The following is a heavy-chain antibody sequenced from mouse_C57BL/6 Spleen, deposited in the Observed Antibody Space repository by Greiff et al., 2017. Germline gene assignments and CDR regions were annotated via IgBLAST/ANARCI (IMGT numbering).Heavy chain of an antibody. CDR2: IYPGDGDT. D-gene: IGHD2-3*01. CDR3: ARGDDGYPYYFDY. J-gene: IGHJ2*01. Sequence: QVHVKQSGAELVKPGASVKISCKASGYAFSSYWMNWVKQRPGKGLEWIGQIYPGDGDTNYNGKFKGKATLTADKSSSTAYLQLSSLTSEDSAVYFCARGDDGYPYYFDYWGQGTTLTVAS. V-gene: IGHV1-80*01. CDR1: GYAFSSYW.